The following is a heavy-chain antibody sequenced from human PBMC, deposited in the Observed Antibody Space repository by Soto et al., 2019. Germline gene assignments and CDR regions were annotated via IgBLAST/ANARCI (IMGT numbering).Heavy chain of an antibody. D-gene: IGHD5-18*01. Sequence: SLRLSCAASGFTFSRYWMHWVRQAPGKGLVWVSRINPDGSTTNYADSVKGRFTISRDSAKNTLHLQVNSARVEDTAVYYCARGGADTAMAHDYWGQGTLVTVSS. CDR1: GFTFSRYW. J-gene: IGHJ4*02. CDR2: INPDGSTT. CDR3: ARGGADTAMAHDY. V-gene: IGHV3-74*01.